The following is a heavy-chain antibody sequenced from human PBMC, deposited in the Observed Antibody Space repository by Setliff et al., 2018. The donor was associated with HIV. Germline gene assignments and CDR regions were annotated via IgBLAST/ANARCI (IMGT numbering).Heavy chain of an antibody. CDR3: ARRGTYYNFWSGYLGPRYNWFGP. J-gene: IGHJ5*02. V-gene: IGHV4-39*07. CDR2: IYYSGST. Sequence: SETLSLTCTVSGGSISSSSSHWGWIRQPPGKGLEWVGSIYYSGSTYYNPSLRSRVTISVDTSKNQFSLKLSSVTAADTAVYYCARRGTYYNFWSGYLGPRYNWFGPWGQGTLVTVSS. D-gene: IGHD3-3*01. CDR1: GGSISSSSSH.